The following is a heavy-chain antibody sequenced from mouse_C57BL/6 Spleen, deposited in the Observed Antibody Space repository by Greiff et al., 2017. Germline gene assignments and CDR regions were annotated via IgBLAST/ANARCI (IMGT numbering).Heavy chain of an antibody. CDR3: AREGYYYGSSYGFDY. CDR2: IYPSDSET. V-gene: IGHV1-61*01. Sequence: QVQLQQPGAELVRPGSSVKLSCKASGYTFTSYWMDWVKQRPGQGLEWIGNIYPSDSETHYNQKFKDKATLTVDKSSSTAYMQLSSLTSEDSAVXYCAREGYYYGSSYGFDYWGQGTTLTVSS. J-gene: IGHJ2*01. D-gene: IGHD1-1*01. CDR1: GYTFTSYW.